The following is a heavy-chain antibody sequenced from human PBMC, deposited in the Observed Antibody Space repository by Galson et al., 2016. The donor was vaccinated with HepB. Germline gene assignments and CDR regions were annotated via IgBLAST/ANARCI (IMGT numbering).Heavy chain of an antibody. CDR2: ISYDGSNK. D-gene: IGHD5-18*01. CDR1: GFTFSSYG. V-gene: IGHV3-30*18. Sequence: SMRLSCAASGFTFSSYGMHWVRQAPGEGLEWVAVISYDGSNKYYADSVKGRFTISRDNSKNTLYLQMNSLRAEDTAVYYCAKDIRSYGLFGRFDYWGQGTLVTVSS. J-gene: IGHJ4*02. CDR3: AKDIRSYGLFGRFDY.